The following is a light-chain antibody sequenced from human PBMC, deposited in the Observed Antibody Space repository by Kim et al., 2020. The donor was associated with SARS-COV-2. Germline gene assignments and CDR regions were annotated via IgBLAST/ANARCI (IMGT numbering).Light chain of an antibody. CDR2: QVT. J-gene: IGLJ3*02. V-gene: IGLV2-23*02. CDR3: CSYAGSDGFL. CDR1: NSDVGGYDL. Sequence: QSALTQPASVSGSPGQSITISCTGTNSDVGGYDLVSWFQHRPGEAPRLILFQVTKRPSGISYRFSGSKSGNTASLTISGLQSEDEADYHCCSYAGSDGFLFGGGTQLTVL.